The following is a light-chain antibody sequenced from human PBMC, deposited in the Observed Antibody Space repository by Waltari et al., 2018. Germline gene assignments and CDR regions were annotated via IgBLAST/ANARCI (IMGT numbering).Light chain of an antibody. CDR2: DVS. J-gene: IGLJ2*01. CDR1: SSDSGAYNY. V-gene: IGLV2-14*03. Sequence: SALTQPDSVSGSPGQSITISCSGFSSDSGAYNYVSWYRRQPGEAPKVIIYDVSNRPSGVSNRFSGSKSGSTASLTISGLQPEDEAVYYCSSFTSSTTGIFGGGTKLTVL. CDR3: SSFTSSTTGI.